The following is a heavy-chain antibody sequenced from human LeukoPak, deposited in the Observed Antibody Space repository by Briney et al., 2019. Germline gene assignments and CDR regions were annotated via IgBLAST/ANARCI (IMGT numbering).Heavy chain of an antibody. J-gene: IGHJ4*02. Sequence: GGSLRLSCAASGFTFSSYAMSWVRQGPGKGLEWVSAISGSGGSTYYADSVKGRFTISRDNSKNTLYLQMNSLRAEDTAVYYCAKGNYCSGGSCRWGYFDYWGQGTLFTVSS. CDR3: AKGNYCSGGSCRWGYFDY. D-gene: IGHD2-15*01. CDR1: GFTFSSYA. CDR2: ISGSGGST. V-gene: IGHV3-23*01.